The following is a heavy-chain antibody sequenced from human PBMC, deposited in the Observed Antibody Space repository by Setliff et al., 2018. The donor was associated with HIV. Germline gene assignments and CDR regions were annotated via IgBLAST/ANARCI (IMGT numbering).Heavy chain of an antibody. V-gene: IGHV4-61*02. CDR2: IHTSGNT. D-gene: IGHD6-13*01. Sequence: ASETLSLTCSVSGYSISRGGYYWSWIRQPAGKGLQWIGRIHTSGNTNYNPSLKSRVTISVDTSMDQFSLKLNSVTAADTAVYYCAAASSWDPLLDYWGQGTLVTVSS. J-gene: IGHJ4*02. CDR3: AAASSWDPLLDY. CDR1: GYSISRGGYY.